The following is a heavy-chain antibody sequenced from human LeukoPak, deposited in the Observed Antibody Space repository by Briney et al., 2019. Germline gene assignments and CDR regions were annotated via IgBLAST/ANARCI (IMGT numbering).Heavy chain of an antibody. D-gene: IGHD3-16*01. Sequence: SETLSLTCAVSGGSISSSNWWSWVRQPPGKGLEWIGEIYHSGSTNYNPSLKSRVTISVDTSKNQFSLKLSSVTAADTAVYYCAREVKGESPYYYYYMDVWGKGTTVTISS. CDR3: AREVKGESPYYYYYMDV. CDR2: IYHSGST. J-gene: IGHJ6*03. CDR1: GGSISSSNW. V-gene: IGHV4-4*02.